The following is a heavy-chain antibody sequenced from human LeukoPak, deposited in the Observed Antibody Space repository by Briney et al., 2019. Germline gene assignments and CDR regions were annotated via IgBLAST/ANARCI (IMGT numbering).Heavy chain of an antibody. D-gene: IGHD5-18*01. CDR2: KYYSGST. CDR1: GVSINTCCYY. J-gene: IGHJ4*02. CDR3: ARGRSYGFDFDS. Sequence: SETLSLTCDVSGVSINTCCYYWTWIRQPPGKGLEWIGYKYYSGSTRYNSSLRSRLTISLGSSKNQFSLRLTSVTAADTAVYYCARGRSYGFDFDSWGPGTLVIVSS. V-gene: IGHV4-61*01.